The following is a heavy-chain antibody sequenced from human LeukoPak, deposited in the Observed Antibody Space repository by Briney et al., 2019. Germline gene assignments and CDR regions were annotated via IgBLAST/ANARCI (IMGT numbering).Heavy chain of an antibody. V-gene: IGHV3-30*02. D-gene: IGHD6-13*01. Sequence: PGGSLRLSCAASGFSFSNHGIHWVRQAPGKGLEWVAFIRYDGGHKYYSDSVKGRFTISGDNSKNTLSLQMTSLRTDDTAIYYCAKDVGYSSSWYEDWGQGTLVTVSS. J-gene: IGHJ4*02. CDR1: GFSFSNHG. CDR3: AKDVGYSSSWYED. CDR2: IRYDGGHK.